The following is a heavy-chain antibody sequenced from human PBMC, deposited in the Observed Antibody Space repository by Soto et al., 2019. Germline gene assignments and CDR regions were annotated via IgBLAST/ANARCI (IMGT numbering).Heavy chain of an antibody. Sequence: PGGSLRLSCAASGFTFSSYAMSWVRQAPGKGLEWVGRIRTKIDGGTPDYAAPVRGRFLISRDDSKNTLYLQMNSLKTEDTALYYCNIDRDCGGASCFSRLDYYYYGVDVWGQGTTVTVSS. D-gene: IGHD2-15*01. V-gene: IGHV3-15*01. CDR3: NIDRDCGGASCFSRLDYYYYGVDV. CDR2: IRTKIDGGTP. CDR1: GFTFSSYA. J-gene: IGHJ6*02.